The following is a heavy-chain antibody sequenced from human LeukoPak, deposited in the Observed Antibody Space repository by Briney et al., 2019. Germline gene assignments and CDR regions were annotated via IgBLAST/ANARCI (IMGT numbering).Heavy chain of an antibody. D-gene: IGHD3-22*01. Sequence: GGSLRLSCAASGFTFSDYYMSWIRQAPGKGLEWVSYISSSGSTIYYADSVKGRFTISRDNAKNSLYLQMNSLRAEDTAVYYCARAGHYYDSGGPTWRDFDYWGQGTLVTVSS. J-gene: IGHJ4*02. CDR2: ISSSGSTI. CDR1: GFTFSDYY. V-gene: IGHV3-11*01. CDR3: ARAGHYYDSGGPTWRDFDY.